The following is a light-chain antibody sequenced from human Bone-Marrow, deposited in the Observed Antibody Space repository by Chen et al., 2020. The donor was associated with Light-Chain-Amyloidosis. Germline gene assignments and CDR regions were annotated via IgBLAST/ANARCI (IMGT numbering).Light chain of an antibody. CDR1: DLPTKY. V-gene: IGLV3-25*03. CDR2: RDT. CDR3: QSADSSGTYEVI. J-gene: IGLJ2*01. Sequence: SYYLTQPPPVSVSPGQTARLTCSGDDLPTKYAYWYQQKPGQAPVLVIHRDTERPSGISERFSGSSSGTTATLTISGVQAEDEADYHCQSADSSGTYEVIFGGGTKLTVL.